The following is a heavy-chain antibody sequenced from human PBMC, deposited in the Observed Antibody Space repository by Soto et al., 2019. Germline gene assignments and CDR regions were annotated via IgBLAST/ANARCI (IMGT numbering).Heavy chain of an antibody. Sequence: QVQLVQSGAEVKKPGSSVKVSCKASGGTFSSYAISWVRQAPGQGLEWMGGIIPIFGTANYAQKFQGRVTINGDESTSTAYIELSSLRSEDTAVYYCARSGSSWYYFDYWGQGTLVTVSS. CDR3: ARSGSSWYYFDY. CDR2: IIPIFGTA. V-gene: IGHV1-69*12. CDR1: GGTFSSYA. J-gene: IGHJ4*02. D-gene: IGHD6-13*01.